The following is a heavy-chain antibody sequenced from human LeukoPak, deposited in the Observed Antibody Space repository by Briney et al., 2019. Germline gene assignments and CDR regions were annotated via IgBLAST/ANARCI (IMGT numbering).Heavy chain of an antibody. J-gene: IGHJ4*02. V-gene: IGHV3-74*01. Sequence: GGSLRLSCAASGFTFSRYWMHWVRQAPGKGLVWVSRIKSDGSSTTYADSVKGRFTISRDNAKNTLYLQMNSLRAEDTAIYYCARDPLGKNAFWGQGALVTVSS. CDR2: IKSDGSST. CDR1: GFTFSRYW. CDR3: ARDPLGKNAF. D-gene: IGHD2-2*01.